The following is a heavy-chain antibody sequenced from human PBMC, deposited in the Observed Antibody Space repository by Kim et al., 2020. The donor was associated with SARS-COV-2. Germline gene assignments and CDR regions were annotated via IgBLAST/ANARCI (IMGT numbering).Heavy chain of an antibody. CDR1: GFTFNTYT. CDR3: ARGWFGQVGDY. D-gene: IGHD3-10*01. V-gene: IGHV3-21*01. Sequence: GGSLRLSCAASGFTFNTYTMDWGRQAPGKGLERVSANTISSTQIYYADSVKGRFTISRDNARNSVYLQMDSLRVDDTAMYYCARGWFGQVGDYWGQGTRV. CDR2: NTISSTQI. J-gene: IGHJ4*02.